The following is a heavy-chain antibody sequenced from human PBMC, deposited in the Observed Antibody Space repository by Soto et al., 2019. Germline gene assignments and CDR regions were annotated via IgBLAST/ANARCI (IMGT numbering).Heavy chain of an antibody. D-gene: IGHD3-10*01. Sequence: QITLKESGPTLVKPTQTLTLTCSFSGFSLSTTGVGVGWIRQSPGKALEWLAIIYWDNDKRYSSSLKSRVTITKDTSKTQVVLTETNMDPVDTGTYYCSRSLWFGELHWGQGALVTVSS. V-gene: IGHV2-5*02. J-gene: IGHJ4*02. CDR2: IYWDNDK. CDR3: SRSLWFGELH. CDR1: GFSLSTTGVG.